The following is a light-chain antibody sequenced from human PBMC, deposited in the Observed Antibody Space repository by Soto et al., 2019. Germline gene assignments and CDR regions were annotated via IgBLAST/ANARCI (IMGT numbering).Light chain of an antibody. J-gene: IGKJ1*01. CDR2: WES. CDR1: QSLLHTDGYIY. V-gene: IGKV2-28*01. Sequence: DIVLTQSPLSLSVTPGESASISCRSSQSLLHTDGYIYLDWYLQKPGQSPHLLIYWESSRASGVRDRFSCSGSGTNLTLNFSRVEADDIGIYYCMQVLQTPWTFGQGTRVDIK. CDR3: MQVLQTPWT.